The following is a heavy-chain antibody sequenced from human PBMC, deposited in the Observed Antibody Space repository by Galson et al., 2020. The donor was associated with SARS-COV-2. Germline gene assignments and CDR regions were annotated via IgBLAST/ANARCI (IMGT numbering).Heavy chain of an antibody. CDR2: INSDGSST. V-gene: IGHV3-74*01. J-gene: IGHJ4*02. Sequence: GESLKISCAASGFTFSSYWMHWVRQAPGKGLVWVSRINSDGSSTSYADSVKGRFTISRDNSKNKRYLQMNSLRAADTAVYYCARDGVFGESPDCDYWGQGALVSVSS. D-gene: IGHD3-10*02. CDR1: GFTFSSYW. CDR3: ARDGVFGESPDCDY.